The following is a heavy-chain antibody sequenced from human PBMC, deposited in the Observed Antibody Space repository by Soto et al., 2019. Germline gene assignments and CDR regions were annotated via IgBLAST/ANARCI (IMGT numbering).Heavy chain of an antibody. CDR1: GYTFTSYG. J-gene: IGHJ4*02. CDR2: ISAYNGNT. D-gene: IGHD6-6*01. CDR3: AREPHYSSSSTPSDY. V-gene: IGHV1-18*01. Sequence: ASVKVSCKASGYTFTSYGISWVRQAPGQGLEWKGWISAYNGNTNYAQKLQGRVTMTTDTSTSTAHMELRSLSSDDTAVYYCAREPHYSSSSTPSDYWGQGTLVTVSS.